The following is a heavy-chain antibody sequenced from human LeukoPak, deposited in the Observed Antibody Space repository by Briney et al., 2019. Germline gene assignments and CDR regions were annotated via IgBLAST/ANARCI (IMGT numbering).Heavy chain of an antibody. CDR2: INHSGST. CDR1: GGSFSGYY. J-gene: IGHJ4*02. CDR3: ARAYSSSWIDY. D-gene: IGHD6-13*01. Sequence: SETLSLTCAVYGGSFSGYYWSRIRQPPEKGLEWIGEINHSGSTNYNPSLKSRVTISVDTSKNQFSLKLSSVTAADTAVYYCARAYSSSWIDYWGQGTLVTVSS. V-gene: IGHV4-34*01.